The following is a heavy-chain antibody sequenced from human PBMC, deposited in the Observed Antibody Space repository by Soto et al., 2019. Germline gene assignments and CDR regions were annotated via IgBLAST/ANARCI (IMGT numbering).Heavy chain of an antibody. CDR3: ASSVPYYYNDINV. Sequence: GESLKISCKGSGYSFTSYWISWVRQMPGKGLEWMGRIDPSDSYTNYSPSFQGHVTISADKSISTAYLQWSSQKASDTAMYYCASSVPYYYNDINVCRQGTTIAASS. V-gene: IGHV5-10-1*01. CDR2: IDPSDSYT. J-gene: IGHJ6*02. CDR1: GYSFTSYW.